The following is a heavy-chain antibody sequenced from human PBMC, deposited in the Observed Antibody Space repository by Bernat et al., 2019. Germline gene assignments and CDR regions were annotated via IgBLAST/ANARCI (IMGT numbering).Heavy chain of an antibody. V-gene: IGHV3-15*07. J-gene: IGHJ5*02. CDR2: IKSKSDVGTI. Sequence: EVQMVASGGGLVKPGESLRLSCTASGFIFSKAWMNWARQAPGKGLEWVGSIKSKSDVGTIDYAAPVKVRFIISRDDLKNTLYLQMNSLKTEDTSVYYCTGVNPATSWGQGTMVTVSS. D-gene: IGHD3-3*01. CDR1: GFIFSKAW. CDR3: TGVNPATS.